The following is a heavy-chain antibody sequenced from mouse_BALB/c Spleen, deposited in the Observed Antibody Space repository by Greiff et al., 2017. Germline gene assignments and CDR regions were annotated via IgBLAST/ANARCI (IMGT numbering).Heavy chain of an antibody. Sequence: LQQPGAELVKPGASVKMSCKASGYTFTSYNMHWVKQTPGQGLEWIGAIYPGNGDTSYNQKFKGKATLTADKSSSSAYMQLSSLTSEDSAVYCCAIYDGYYGYFDVWGAGTTVTVSS. CDR2: IYPGNGDT. D-gene: IGHD2-3*01. CDR1: GYTFTSYN. CDR3: AIYDGYYGYFDV. V-gene: IGHV1-12*01. J-gene: IGHJ1*01.